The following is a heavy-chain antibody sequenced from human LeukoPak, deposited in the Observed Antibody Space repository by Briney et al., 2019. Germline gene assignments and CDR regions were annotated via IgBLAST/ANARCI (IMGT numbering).Heavy chain of an antibody. Sequence: PGGSLRLSCAASGFTFSSSAMHWVRQAPGRGLEWVAFIPYDGSHKSSADSVKGRFTISRDNSKNMLYLQVSSLRAEDTAVYYCVKDRSTDYAFDYWGQGTLVTVSP. CDR2: IPYDGSHK. V-gene: IGHV3-30*02. CDR3: VKDRSTDYAFDY. CDR1: GFTFSSSA. J-gene: IGHJ4*02. D-gene: IGHD4/OR15-4a*01.